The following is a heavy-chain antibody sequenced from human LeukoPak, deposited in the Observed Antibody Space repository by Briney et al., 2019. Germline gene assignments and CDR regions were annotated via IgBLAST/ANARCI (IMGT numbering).Heavy chain of an antibody. CDR2: IREDGNKD. Sequence: GGSLRLSCLGSAFIFTKYWMTWVRQAPGKGLEWVANIREDGNKDNYIISVRGRFTISRDKARNSLSVQMNSQRAEDTAVYYCARDEVGGPLKYWGQGILVTASS. V-gene: IGHV3-7*01. CDR1: AFIFTKYW. CDR3: ARDEVGGPLKY. D-gene: IGHD1-26*01. J-gene: IGHJ4*02.